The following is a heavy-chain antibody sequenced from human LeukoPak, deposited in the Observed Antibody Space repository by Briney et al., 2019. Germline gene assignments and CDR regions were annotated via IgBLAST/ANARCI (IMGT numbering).Heavy chain of an antibody. J-gene: IGHJ4*02. Sequence: PGGFLRLSCAASGFTVSSNYMSWVRQAPGKGLEWVSVIYSGGSTYYADSVKGRFTISRDNSENTLYLQMNSLRAEDTAVYYCARVGYGDYLYFDYWGQGTLVTVSS. CDR1: GFTVSSNY. D-gene: IGHD4-17*01. V-gene: IGHV3-66*01. CDR2: IYSGGST. CDR3: ARVGYGDYLYFDY.